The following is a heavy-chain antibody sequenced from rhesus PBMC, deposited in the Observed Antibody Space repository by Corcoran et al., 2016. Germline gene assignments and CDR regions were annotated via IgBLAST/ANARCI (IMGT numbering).Heavy chain of an antibody. V-gene: IGHV3S43*01. CDR1: GFTSGNSD. D-gene: IGHD6-13*01. Sequence: EVQLVESGGGLVQPGGSLRLSCAAPGFTSGNSDLIWIRQAPGKGLEWVSYISSGWSIYYSDSVKGRFTISRDNAKNTLYLQMSSLRVEDTAVYYCAKDTGSSWSLSFDYWGQGVLVTVSS. CDR3: AKDTGSSWSLSFDY. CDR2: ISSGWSI. J-gene: IGHJ4*01.